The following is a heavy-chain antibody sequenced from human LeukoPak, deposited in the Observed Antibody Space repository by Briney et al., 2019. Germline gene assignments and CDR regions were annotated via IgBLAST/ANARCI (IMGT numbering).Heavy chain of an antibody. D-gene: IGHD2-2*01. V-gene: IGHV3-21*04. J-gene: IGHJ4*02. CDR3: AKVDCSTVSCFRFFDS. CDR2: ISGSSSYI. Sequence: PGGSLRLSCAASGFTFSSYTMYWVRQAPGKGLEWVSSISGSSSYIYYSDSVKGRFTISRDNAKNSLYLQMDSLRPEDTALYYCAKVDCSTVSCFRFFDSWGQGSLVTVSS. CDR1: GFTFSSYT.